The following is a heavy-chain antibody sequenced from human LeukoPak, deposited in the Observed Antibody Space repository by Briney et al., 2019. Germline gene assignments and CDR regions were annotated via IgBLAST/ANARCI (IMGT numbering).Heavy chain of an antibody. V-gene: IGHV4-38-2*02. CDR2: IYYSGST. D-gene: IGHD3-22*01. CDR3: AKSNGYGLIDI. CDR1: GYSISSGYY. Sequence: SETLSLTCTVSGYSISSGYYWGWIRQPPGKGLEWVGSIYYSGSTYYGPSLKSRVTISLDTSRNQFSLKLNSVTAADTAVYYCAKSNGYGLIDIWGQGTMVTVSS. J-gene: IGHJ3*02.